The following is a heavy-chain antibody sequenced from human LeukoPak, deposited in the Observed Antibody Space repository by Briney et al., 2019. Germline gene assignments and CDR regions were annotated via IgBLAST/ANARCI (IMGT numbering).Heavy chain of an antibody. J-gene: IGHJ6*03. CDR2: ISGSGGRT. CDR1: GFTFSSYS. CDR3: AKDVAVAVYYMDV. V-gene: IGHV3-23*01. Sequence: GGSLRLSCAASGFTFSSYSMNWVRQAPGKGLEWVSAISGSGGRTYYADSVKGRFSISRDNSKNTLYLQMNSLRAEDTAVYYCAKDVAVAVYYMDVWGKGTTVTISS. D-gene: IGHD6-19*01.